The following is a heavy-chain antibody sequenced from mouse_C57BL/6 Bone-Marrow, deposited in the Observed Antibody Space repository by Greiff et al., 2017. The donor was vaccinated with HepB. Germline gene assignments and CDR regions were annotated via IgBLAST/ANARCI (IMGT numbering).Heavy chain of an antibody. J-gene: IGHJ3*01. CDR2: ISDGGSYT. D-gene: IGHD1-1*01. V-gene: IGHV5-4*01. CDR3: ARGPPFYGSSPPWFAY. CDR1: GFTFSSYA. Sequence: EVHLVESGGGLVKPGGSLKLSCAASGFTFSSYAMSWVRQTPEKRLEWVATISDGGSYTYYPDNVKGRFTISRDTAKNNLYLQMSHLKTEDTAMYYCARGPPFYGSSPPWFAYWGQGTLVTVSA.